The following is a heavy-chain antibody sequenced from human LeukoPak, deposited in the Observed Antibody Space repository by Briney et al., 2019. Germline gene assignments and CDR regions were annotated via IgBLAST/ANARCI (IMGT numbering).Heavy chain of an antibody. V-gene: IGHV4-39*01. CDR1: GGSISSSSYY. CDR3: ARRQVAVAGSFDY. D-gene: IGHD6-19*01. CDR2: IYYSGST. J-gene: IGHJ4*02. Sequence: PSETLSLTCSVSGGSISSSSYYWGWIRQPPGKGLEWIGSIYYSGSTYYNPSLKSRVTISVDTSKNQFSLKLSSVTAADTAVYYCARRQVAVAGSFDYWGQGTLVTVSS.